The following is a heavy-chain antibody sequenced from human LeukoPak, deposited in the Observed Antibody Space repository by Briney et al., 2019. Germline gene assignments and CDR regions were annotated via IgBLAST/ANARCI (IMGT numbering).Heavy chain of an antibody. Sequence: GGSLRLSCAASGFTVSSNYMSWVRQAPGKGLEWVSVIYSGGSTYYADSVKGRFTISRDNSKNTLYLQMNSLRAEDTAVYYCARFFCDYGGNSGGDAFDIWGQGTMVTVSS. CDR1: GFTVSSNY. V-gene: IGHV3-53*01. CDR2: IYSGGST. J-gene: IGHJ3*02. D-gene: IGHD4-23*01. CDR3: ARFFCDYGGNSGGDAFDI.